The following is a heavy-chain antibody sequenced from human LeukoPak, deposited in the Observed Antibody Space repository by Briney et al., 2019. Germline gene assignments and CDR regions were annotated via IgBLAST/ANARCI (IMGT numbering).Heavy chain of an antibody. CDR2: IYTSGST. J-gene: IGHJ4*02. D-gene: IGHD3-22*01. CDR1: GDSISSGSYY. V-gene: IGHV4-61*02. CDR3: AREEYYSDNSGYYPDF. Sequence: PSETLSLTCTVSGDSISSGSYYWSWIRQPAGKGLVWTGRIYTSGSTNYNPSLKSRVTISVDTSKNQFSLKLSSVTAADTAVYYCAREEYYSDNSGYYPDFWGQGTLVTVSS.